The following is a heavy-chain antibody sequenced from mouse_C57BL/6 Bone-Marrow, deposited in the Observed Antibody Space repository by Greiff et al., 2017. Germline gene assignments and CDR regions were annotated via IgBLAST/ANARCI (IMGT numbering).Heavy chain of an antibody. J-gene: IGHJ2*01. CDR1: GFNIKDDY. V-gene: IGHV14-4*01. CDR3: TTVYYYGSFDY. Sequence: VQLQQSGAELVRPGASVKLSCTASGFNIKDDYMHWVKQRPEQGLEWIGWIDPENGDTEYASKFQGKATITADTSSNTAYLQLSSLTSEDTAVYYCTTVYYYGSFDYGGQGTTLTVSS. CDR2: IDPENGDT. D-gene: IGHD1-1*01.